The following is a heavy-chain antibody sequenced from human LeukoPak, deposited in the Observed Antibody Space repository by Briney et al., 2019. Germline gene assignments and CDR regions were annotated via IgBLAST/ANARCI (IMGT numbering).Heavy chain of an antibody. J-gene: IGHJ4*02. Sequence: GSLRLSCAASGFTVSSNYMSWIRQPPGKGLEWIGYIYYIGSTSYNPSLKSRVTISVDTSKNHFSLKLNSVTAADTAVYYCARHRTLGVVDYWGQGALVTVSS. D-gene: IGHD3-16*01. CDR1: GFTVSSNY. CDR3: ARHRTLGVVDY. CDR2: IYYIGST. V-gene: IGHV4-59*08.